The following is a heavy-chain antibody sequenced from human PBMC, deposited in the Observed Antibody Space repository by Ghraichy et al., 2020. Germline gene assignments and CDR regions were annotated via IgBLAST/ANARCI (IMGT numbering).Heavy chain of an antibody. CDR3: ARDAPNRGWLGDAFDI. Sequence: GESLNISCAASGFTFSSYSMNWVRQAPGKGLEWVSYISSSSSTIYYADSVKGRFTISRDNAKNSLYLQMNSLRDEDTAVYYCARDAPNRGWLGDAFDIWGQGTMVTVSS. V-gene: IGHV3-48*02. CDR1: GFTFSSYS. J-gene: IGHJ3*02. CDR2: ISSSSSTI. D-gene: IGHD5-24*01.